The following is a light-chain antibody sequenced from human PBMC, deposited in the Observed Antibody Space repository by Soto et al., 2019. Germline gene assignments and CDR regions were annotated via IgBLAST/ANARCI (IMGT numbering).Light chain of an antibody. CDR2: RAS. Sequence: DIQMTQSPSTLSASVGDRITITCRHSQSIIRWLAWYQQKPGKAPKLLMYRASTLESGVPSRFSGSGSGTEFTLTISSLQPDDFATYHCQQYATFPRTFGQGTKVDIK. V-gene: IGKV1-5*03. CDR3: QQYATFPRT. J-gene: IGKJ1*01. CDR1: QSIIRW.